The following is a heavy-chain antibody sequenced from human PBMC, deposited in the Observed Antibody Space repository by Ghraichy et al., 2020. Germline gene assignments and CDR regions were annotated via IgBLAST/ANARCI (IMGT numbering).Heavy chain of an antibody. J-gene: IGHJ5*02. CDR1: GGSISSGGYS. Sequence: SETLSLTCAVSGGSISSGGYSWSWIRQPPWKGLEWIGYIYYSGSTYYNPSLKSRVTISVDTSKNQFSLKLSSVTAADTAVYYCARGVRGYYDFWSGYSYNWFDPWGQGTLVTVSS. V-gene: IGHV4-30-4*07. D-gene: IGHD3-3*01. CDR3: ARGVRGYYDFWSGYSYNWFDP. CDR2: IYYSGST.